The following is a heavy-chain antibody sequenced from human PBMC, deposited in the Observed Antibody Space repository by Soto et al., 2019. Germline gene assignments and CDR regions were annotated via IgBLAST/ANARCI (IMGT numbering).Heavy chain of an antibody. V-gene: IGHV1-18*01. D-gene: IGHD2-15*01. CDR3: ARLAPCNSEICSSRPLDY. CDR1: GYTFATYG. CDR2: ITPSNGDT. J-gene: IGHJ4*02. Sequence: QVQLLQSGVEVKKPGASVKVSCKASGYTFATYGIGWVRQAPGQGLEWMGWITPSNGDTNYAQKLQGRVTMTTDTSTSTAYMEVRSLRSDDTAVYYCARLAPCNSEICSSRPLDYWGQGTLVTVSS.